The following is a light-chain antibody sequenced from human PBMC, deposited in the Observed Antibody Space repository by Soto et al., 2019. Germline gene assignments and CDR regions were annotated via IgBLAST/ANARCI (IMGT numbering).Light chain of an antibody. CDR1: QGIRND. J-gene: IGKJ1*01. V-gene: IGKV1-17*01. Sequence: DIQMTQSPSSLSASVGDRVTITCRASQGIRNDLGWYQQKSGKAPKRLIYAASSLQFGVPSRFSGSGSGTEFPLTLSSRQPEDCATVYFLQHNTYPRTFGQGTKVEIK. CDR3: LQHNTYPRT. CDR2: AAS.